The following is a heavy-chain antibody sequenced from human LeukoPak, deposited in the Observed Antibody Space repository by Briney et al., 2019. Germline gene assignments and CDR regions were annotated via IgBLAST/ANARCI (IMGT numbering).Heavy chain of an antibody. J-gene: IGHJ4*02. D-gene: IGHD3-22*01. CDR2: ISWNSGSI. Sequence: GRSLRLSCAASGFTFDDYAMHWVRQAPGKGLEWVSGISWNSGSIGYADSVKGRFTISRDNAKNSLYLRMNSLRAEDTALYYCAKDPRYYDSSGYLDYWGQGTLVTVSS. CDR3: AKDPRYYDSSGYLDY. CDR1: GFTFDDYA. V-gene: IGHV3-9*01.